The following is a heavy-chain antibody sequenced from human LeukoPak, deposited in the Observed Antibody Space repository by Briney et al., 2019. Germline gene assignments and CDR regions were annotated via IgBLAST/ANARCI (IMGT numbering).Heavy chain of an antibody. CDR1: GFTVSSNY. CDR2: IYSGGST. D-gene: IGHD3-22*01. V-gene: IGHV3-66*01. J-gene: IGHJ1*01. CDR3: ARGYYYDNSAPAFQH. Sequence: PGGSLRLSCAASGFTVSSNYMSWVRQAPGKGLEWVSVIYSGGSTYYADSVKGRFTISRDNSKNTLYLQMNSLRAEDTAVYYCARGYYYDNSAPAFQHWGQGTLVTVSS.